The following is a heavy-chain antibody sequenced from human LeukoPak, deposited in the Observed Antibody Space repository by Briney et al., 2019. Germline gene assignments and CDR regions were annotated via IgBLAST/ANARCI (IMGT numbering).Heavy chain of an antibody. V-gene: IGHV4-34*01. J-gene: IGHJ4*02. Sequence: SETLSLTCAVYGGSFSGYYWSWIRQPPGKGLEWIGEINHSGSTNYNPSLKSRVTISVDTSKNQFFLKLSSVTAADTAVYYCARDPKGNYYGSGSFDYWGQGTLVTVSS. CDR3: ARDPKGNYYGSGSFDY. CDR1: GGSFSGYY. CDR2: INHSGST. D-gene: IGHD3-10*01.